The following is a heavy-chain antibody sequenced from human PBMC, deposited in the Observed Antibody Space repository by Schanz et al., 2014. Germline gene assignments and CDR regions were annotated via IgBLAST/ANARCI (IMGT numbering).Heavy chain of an antibody. CDR2: IYPDDSDT. J-gene: IGHJ4*02. V-gene: IGHV5-51*01. CDR3: ARRVLYYFDY. CDR1: GSSFTRYW. Sequence: EVQLVQTGAEVRKPGESLRISCKASGSSFTRYWIGWVRQTPGRGLEWMGNIYPDDSDTTYSPTFQGQVTISVDKSITTADLQWSGLKASDTAMYFCARRVLYYFDYWGPGTLVTVSS.